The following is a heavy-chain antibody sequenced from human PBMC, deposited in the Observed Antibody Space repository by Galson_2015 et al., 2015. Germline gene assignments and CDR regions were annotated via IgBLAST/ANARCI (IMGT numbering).Heavy chain of an antibody. CDR1: GFTFSSYG. CDR2: IWYDGSNK. CDR3: AREMGYPGYSRPYGMDV. D-gene: IGHD6-13*01. Sequence: SLRLSCAASGFTFSSYGMHWVRQAPGKGLEWVAVIWYDGSNKYYADSVKGRFTISRDNSKNTLYLQMNSLRAEDTAVYYCAREMGYPGYSRPYGMDVWGRGTTVTVSS. V-gene: IGHV3-33*01. J-gene: IGHJ6*02.